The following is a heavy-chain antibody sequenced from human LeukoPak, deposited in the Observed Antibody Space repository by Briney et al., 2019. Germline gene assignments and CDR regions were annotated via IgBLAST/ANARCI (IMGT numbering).Heavy chain of an antibody. J-gene: IGHJ3*02. Sequence: SETLSLTCTVSGGSISSYYWSWIRQPAGKGLEWIGRIYTSGSTNYNPSLKSRVTMSVDTSKNQFSLKLSSVTAADTAVYYCARLYRYYDYVWGSADAFDIWGQGTMVTVSS. D-gene: IGHD3-16*01. CDR1: GGSISSYY. V-gene: IGHV4-4*07. CDR3: ARLYRYYDYVWGSADAFDI. CDR2: IYTSGST.